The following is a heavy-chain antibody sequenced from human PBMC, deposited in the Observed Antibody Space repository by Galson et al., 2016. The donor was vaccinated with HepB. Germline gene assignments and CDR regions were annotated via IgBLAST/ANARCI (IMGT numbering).Heavy chain of an antibody. CDR3: ARELDHSFYFDY. J-gene: IGHJ4*02. CDR2: IKPSGGNT. Sequence: SVKVSCKASGYTFNTYNMHWVRQAPGLGLEWMGIIKPSGGNTIYAQKFQDRITMTRDTSTSTAYMELISLRSEDTAVYYCARELDHSFYFDYWGQGTLLTVSS. D-gene: IGHD1-14*01. V-gene: IGHV1-46*02. CDR1: GYTFNTYN.